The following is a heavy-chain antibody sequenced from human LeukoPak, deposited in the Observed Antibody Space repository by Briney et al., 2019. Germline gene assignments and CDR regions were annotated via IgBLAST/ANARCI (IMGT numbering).Heavy chain of an antibody. CDR1: GFTFSSYS. V-gene: IGHV3-21*01. Sequence: GGSLRLSCAASGFTFSSYSMNWVRQAPGKGLEWVSSISSSSSYIYYADSVKGRFTISRDNAKNPLYLQMNSLRAEDTAVYYCARAEWFGESPFDYWGQGTLVTVSS. CDR3: ARAEWFGESPFDY. D-gene: IGHD3-10*01. CDR2: ISSSSSYI. J-gene: IGHJ4*02.